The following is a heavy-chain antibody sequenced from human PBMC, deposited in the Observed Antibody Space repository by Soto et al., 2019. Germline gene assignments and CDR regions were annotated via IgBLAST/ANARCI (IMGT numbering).Heavy chain of an antibody. CDR3: AKDREYDSSGSDY. V-gene: IGHV3-30*18. Sequence: QVQLVESGGGVVQPGRSLRLSCAASGFTFSSYGMHWVRQAPGKGLEWVAVISYDGSNKYYADSVKGRFTISRDNSKNTLYLQMNSLRAEDTAVYYCAKDREYDSSGSDYWGQGTLLTVSS. CDR2: ISYDGSNK. J-gene: IGHJ4*02. CDR1: GFTFSSYG. D-gene: IGHD3-22*01.